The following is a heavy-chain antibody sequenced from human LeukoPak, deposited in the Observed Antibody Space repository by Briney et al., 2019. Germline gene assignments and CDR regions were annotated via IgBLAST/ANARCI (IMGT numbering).Heavy chain of an antibody. V-gene: IGHV3-30*18. Sequence: GGSLRLSCAASGFRFSNYEMHWVRQTPGKGLEWVAVISYDGSNKYYADSVKGRFTISRDNSKNTLYLQMNSLRAEDTAVYYCAKDRMGAFDIWGQGTMVTVSS. CDR2: ISYDGSNK. D-gene: IGHD1-26*01. CDR3: AKDRMGAFDI. J-gene: IGHJ3*02. CDR1: GFRFSNYE.